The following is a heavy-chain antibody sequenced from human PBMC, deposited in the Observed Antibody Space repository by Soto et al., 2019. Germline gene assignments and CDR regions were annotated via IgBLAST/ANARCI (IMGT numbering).Heavy chain of an antibody. CDR1: GYTFTRYY. CDR3: ARGAVAGTTSDS. D-gene: IGHD2-15*01. J-gene: IGHJ4*02. Sequence: QVQLVQSGAEVKKPGASVKVSCKASGYTFTRYYMYWVRQAPGQGLEWMGLINPSGGSTTYAQKFLGRVTMTRDTSTSTVYMELSSLRSEDTAVYYCARGAVAGTTSDSWGQGTLVTVSS. CDR2: INPSGGST. V-gene: IGHV1-46*01.